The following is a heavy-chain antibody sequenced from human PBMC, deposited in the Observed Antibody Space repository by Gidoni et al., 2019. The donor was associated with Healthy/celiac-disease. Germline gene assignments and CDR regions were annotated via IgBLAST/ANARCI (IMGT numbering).Heavy chain of an antibody. CDR2: IKSKTDGGTT. J-gene: IGHJ4*02. Sequence: EMQLVESGGGLVKPGGSISLSCAASGFTFSNAWMSWVRQAPGKGLEWVGRIKSKTDGGTTDYAAPVKGRFTISRDDSKNTLYLQMNSLKTEDTAVYYCTTKRSSSWYRYYFDYWGQGTLVTVSS. D-gene: IGHD6-13*01. CDR3: TTKRSSSWYRYYFDY. CDR1: GFTFSNAW. V-gene: IGHV3-15*01.